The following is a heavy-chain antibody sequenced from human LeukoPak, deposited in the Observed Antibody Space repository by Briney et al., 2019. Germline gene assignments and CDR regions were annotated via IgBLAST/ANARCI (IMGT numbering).Heavy chain of an antibody. V-gene: IGHV3-11*04. D-gene: IGHD3-10*02. CDR2: ISSSSSSI. Sequence: PGGSLRLSCAASGFTFSDYYMTWIRQAPGKGLEWVSYISSSSSSIYYADSVKGRFTISRDNAKNSLYLQMNSLRAENTAVYYCAELGITMIGGVWGKGTTVTISS. CDR1: GFTFSDYY. J-gene: IGHJ6*04. CDR3: AELGITMIGGV.